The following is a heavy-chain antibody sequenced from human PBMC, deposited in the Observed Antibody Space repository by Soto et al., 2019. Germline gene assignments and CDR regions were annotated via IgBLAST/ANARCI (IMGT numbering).Heavy chain of an antibody. J-gene: IGHJ6*02. Sequence: EVQLVESXXXXVKPGGSLRLSCAASGFTFSTYSMNWVRQAPGKGLEWVSSISSSSGYIYYADSVKGRFTISRDDAKNSLSLQMNSLRAEDTAVYYCARVRSYSYGQGYGMDVWGQGTTVTVSS. CDR3: ARVRSYSYGQGYGMDV. CDR1: GFTFSTYS. V-gene: IGHV3-21*01. CDR2: ISSSSGYI. D-gene: IGHD5-18*01.